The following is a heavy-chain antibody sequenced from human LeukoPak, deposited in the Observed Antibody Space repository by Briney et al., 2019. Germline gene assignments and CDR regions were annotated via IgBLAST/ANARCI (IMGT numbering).Heavy chain of an antibody. CDR1: GGSISSGSYY. CDR2: NYSSGSP. V-gene: IGHV4-61*02. D-gene: IGHD6-19*01. CDR3: ARDVGSGWYQSYYFDY. J-gene: IGHJ4*02. Sequence: PSQTLSLTCTVSGGSISSGSYYWSWIPQPAGKGLEWIGRNYSSGSPNYNPSLQSPVTIAVDTSTNQFSLKLSSVTAADTALYYCARDVGSGWYQSYYFDYWGQGTLVTVSS.